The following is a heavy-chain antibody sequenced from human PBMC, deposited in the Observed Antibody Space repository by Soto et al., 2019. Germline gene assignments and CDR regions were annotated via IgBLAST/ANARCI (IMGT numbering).Heavy chain of an antibody. V-gene: IGHV4-4*02. CDR1: GGSISSSNW. Sequence: PSETLSLTCAVSGGSISSSNWWSWVRQPPGKGLEWIGEIYHSGSTNYNPSLKSRVTISVDKSKNQFSLKLSSVTAADTAVYYCARAPYYYDSSGYYRGFDYWGQGTLVTVSS. CDR3: ARAPYYYDSSGYYRGFDY. D-gene: IGHD3-22*01. CDR2: IYHSGST. J-gene: IGHJ4*02.